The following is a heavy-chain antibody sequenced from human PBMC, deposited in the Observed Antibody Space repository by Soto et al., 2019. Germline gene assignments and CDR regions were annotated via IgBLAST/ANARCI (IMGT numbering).Heavy chain of an antibody. D-gene: IGHD1-1*01. CDR2: LSSSGSP. CDR1: GVSISNYY. V-gene: IGHV4-59*01. J-gene: IGHJ3*02. CDR3: ARITTCLTFDI. Sequence: QVQLQESGPRLVKPSETLSLTCSVSGVSISNYYWSWVRQPPGKGLEWLAYLSSSGSPKYSPSLKSRVTISLDRAKDQFSLNLTSVTAADTAVYYCARITTCLTFDIWGQGLMVTVSS.